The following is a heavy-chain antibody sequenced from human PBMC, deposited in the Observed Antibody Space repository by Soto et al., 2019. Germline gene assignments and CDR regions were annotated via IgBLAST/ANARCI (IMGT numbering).Heavy chain of an antibody. V-gene: IGHV4-4*07. D-gene: IGHD1-1*01. Sequence: LSLTCTVSGASISGFYWSWIRKSAGKGLEWIGRIYATGTTDYNPSLKSRVMMSVDTSKKQFSLKLRSVTAAGTAVYYCVRDGTKTLRDWFDPWGQGISVTVS. CDR3: VRDGTKTLRDWFDP. J-gene: IGHJ5*02. CDR1: GASISGFY. CDR2: IYATGTT.